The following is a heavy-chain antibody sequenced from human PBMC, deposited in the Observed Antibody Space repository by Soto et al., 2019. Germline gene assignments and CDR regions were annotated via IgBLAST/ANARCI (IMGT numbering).Heavy chain of an antibody. CDR2: IIPIFGTA. CDR1: GGTCSSYA. CDR3: SRDNMGSGLPPWVDYYGKYV. D-gene: IGHD3-10*01. V-gene: IGHV1-69*01. J-gene: IGHJ6*02. Sequence: QVQLVQSGAEVKKPGSSVKVSCKASGGTCSSYAISWVRQAPGQGLECMGGIIPIFGTANYAQKFQGRVTITANDTTSTAYMEMSSLSSEDTAVYYCSRDNMGSGLPPWVDYYGKYVWGHGTTVIVS.